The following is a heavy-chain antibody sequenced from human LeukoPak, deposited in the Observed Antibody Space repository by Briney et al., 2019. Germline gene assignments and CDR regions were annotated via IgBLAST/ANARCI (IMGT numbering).Heavy chain of an antibody. Sequence: GGSLRLSCAASGFTFSSYWMHWVRQAPGKGLVWVSRINSDGSSTSYADSVKGRFTISRDNAKNTLYLQMNSLRAEDTAVYYCARSFGYGGNGGDWGQGTLVTVSS. CDR1: GFTFSSYW. V-gene: IGHV3-74*01. CDR3: ARSFGYGGNGGD. D-gene: IGHD4-23*01. J-gene: IGHJ4*02. CDR2: INSDGSST.